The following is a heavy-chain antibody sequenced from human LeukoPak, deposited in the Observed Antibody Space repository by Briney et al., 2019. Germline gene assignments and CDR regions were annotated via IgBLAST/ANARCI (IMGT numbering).Heavy chain of an antibody. CDR2: IRSRRDNYAT. Sequence: GSLRLSCAASGFTFSSYSMNWVRQAPGKGLEWVGHIRSRRDNYATAYGVSVQGRFTISRDDSNNMAYLQMNSLTADDTAVYYCSRQTVSCHDFWGQGTLVTVSS. CDR1: GFTFSSYS. V-gene: IGHV3-73*01. CDR3: SRQTVSCHDF. J-gene: IGHJ4*02. D-gene: IGHD2-2*01.